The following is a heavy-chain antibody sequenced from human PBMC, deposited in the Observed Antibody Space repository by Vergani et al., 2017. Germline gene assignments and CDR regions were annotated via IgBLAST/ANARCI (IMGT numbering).Heavy chain of an antibody. D-gene: IGHD6-13*01. CDR1: GFTFSSYS. V-gene: IGHV3-48*01. Sequence: EVQLVESGGGLVQPGGSLRLSCAASGFTFSSYSINWVRQAPGKGLEWVSYISSSSTTIDYVDSVKGRFTISRDNAKNSLYLQMNTLRAEDTAVSYCARPRAAGQHTWYFDLWGRGTLVTVSS. CDR3: ARPRAAGQHTWYFDL. CDR2: ISSSSTTI. J-gene: IGHJ2*01.